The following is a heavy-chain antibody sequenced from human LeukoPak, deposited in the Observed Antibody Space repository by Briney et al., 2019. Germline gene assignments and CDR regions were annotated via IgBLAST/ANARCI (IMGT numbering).Heavy chain of an antibody. CDR3: ARKDIVVVPAASYYFDY. J-gene: IGHJ4*02. CDR1: GGSFSGYY. V-gene: IGHV4-34*01. Sequence: SETLSLTCAVYGGSFSGYYWSRIRQPPGKGLEWIGEINHSGSTNYNPSLKSRVTISVDTSKNQFSLKLSSVTAADTAVYYCARKDIVVVPAASYYFDYWGQGTLVTVSS. CDR2: INHSGST. D-gene: IGHD2-2*01.